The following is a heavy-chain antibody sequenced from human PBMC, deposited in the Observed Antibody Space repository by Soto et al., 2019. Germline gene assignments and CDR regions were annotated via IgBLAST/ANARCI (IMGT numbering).Heavy chain of an antibody. Sequence: QVQLQESGPGLVKPSETMSLSCTVSGGSISSYYWSWFRQSPGKRMEWIGYVHHSWGSSYNPSLQSRVAISLDTSKSQFSRKVTSVTATVTAVYYCARHGFGPLHGLVDVWGQGTTVTVSS. CDR2: VHHSWGS. CDR3: ARHGFGPLHGLVDV. CDR1: GGSISSYY. D-gene: IGHD3-10*01. J-gene: IGHJ6*02. V-gene: IGHV4-59*08.